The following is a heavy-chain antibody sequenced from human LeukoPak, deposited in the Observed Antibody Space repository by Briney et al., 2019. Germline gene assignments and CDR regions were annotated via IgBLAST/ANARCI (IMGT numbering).Heavy chain of an antibody. CDR2: IKSKTDGGTT. CDR3: TTPNPRDYSISFDY. Sequence: GGSLRLSCAASGFTFSNAWMSWVRQPPGKGLEWVGRIKSKTDGGTTDHAAPVKGRFTISRDDSKNTLYLQMNSLKTEDTAVYYCTTPNPRDYSISFDYWGQGTLVTVSS. CDR1: GFTFSNAW. V-gene: IGHV3-15*01. J-gene: IGHJ4*02. D-gene: IGHD4-11*01.